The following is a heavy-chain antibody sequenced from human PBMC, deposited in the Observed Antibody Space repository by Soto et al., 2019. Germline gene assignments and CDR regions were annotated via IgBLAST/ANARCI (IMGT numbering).Heavy chain of an antibody. CDR1: GYTFTGYY. V-gene: IGHV1-2*04. Sequence: QVQLVQSGAEVKKPGASVKVSYKASGYTFTGYYMHWVRQAPGQGLEWMGWINPNSGGTNYAQKFQGWVTMTRDTSISTAYMELSRLRSDDTAVYYCARGSWNSQPRYNWFDPWGQGTLVTVSS. CDR3: ARGSWNSQPRYNWFDP. CDR2: INPNSGGT. J-gene: IGHJ5*02. D-gene: IGHD1-1*01.